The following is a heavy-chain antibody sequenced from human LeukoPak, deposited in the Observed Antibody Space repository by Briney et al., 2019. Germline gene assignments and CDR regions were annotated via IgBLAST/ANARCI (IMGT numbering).Heavy chain of an antibody. CDR2: INPNSGGT. D-gene: IGHD4-17*01. CDR1: GYTFTGYY. J-gene: IGHJ6*03. Sequence: ASVKVSCKASGYTFTGYYIHWVRQAPRQGLEWMGWINPNSGGTIYAQKFQGRVTMTRDTSISTAYMELSRLRSDDTAVYYCARDPHYGDFRRYYFYMDVWGKGTTVTVSS. V-gene: IGHV1-2*02. CDR3: ARDPHYGDFRRYYFYMDV.